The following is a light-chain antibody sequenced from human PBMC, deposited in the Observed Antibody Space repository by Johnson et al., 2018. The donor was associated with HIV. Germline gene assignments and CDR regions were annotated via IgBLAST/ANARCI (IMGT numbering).Light chain of an antibody. CDR1: SSDMGNYA. CDR3: GTWDNSLSANV. V-gene: IGLV1-51*01. J-gene: IGLJ1*01. CDR2: DNN. Sequence: QSVLTQPPSVSAAPGQKVTISCSGSSSDMGNYAVSWYQQLPGTAPKLLIYDNNKRPSGIPDRFSGSKSGTSATLGITGLQTGDEADYYCGTWDNSLSANVFGTGTKVTVL.